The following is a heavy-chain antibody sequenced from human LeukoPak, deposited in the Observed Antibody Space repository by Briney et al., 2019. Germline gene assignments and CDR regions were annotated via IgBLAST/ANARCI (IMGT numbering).Heavy chain of an antibody. J-gene: IGHJ4*02. CDR2: INHSGST. CDR1: GGSFSGYY. V-gene: IGHV4-34*01. Sequence: SETLSLTCAVYGGSFSGYYWSWIRQPPGKGLEWIGEINHSGSTNYNPSLKSRVTISVDTSKNQFSLNLSSVTAADAAVYYCARVGWRYFDYWGQGTLVTVSS. D-gene: IGHD2-15*01. CDR3: ARVGWRYFDY.